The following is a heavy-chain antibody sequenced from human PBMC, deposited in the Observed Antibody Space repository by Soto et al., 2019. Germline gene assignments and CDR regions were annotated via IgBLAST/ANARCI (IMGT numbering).Heavy chain of an antibody. CDR1: GGSTSGSSYQ. CDR2: VYHNGST. CDR3: ARVPDR. J-gene: IGHJ5*02. Sequence: PSETLSLTCTVSGGSTSGSSYQWGWIRQPPGKGLEWIGNVYHNGSTYYNPSLKSRVTISVDRSKNQFSLKLTSVTAADTAVYYCARVPDRWGQGTLVTVSS. V-gene: IGHV4-39*07. D-gene: IGHD2-2*01.